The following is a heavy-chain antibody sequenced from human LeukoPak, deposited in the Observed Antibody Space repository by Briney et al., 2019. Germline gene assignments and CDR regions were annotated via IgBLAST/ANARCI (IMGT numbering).Heavy chain of an antibody. CDR2: ISAYNGNT. CDR1: GYTFTSYG. Sequence: GASVKVSCKASGYTFTSYGISWVRQAPGQGLEWMGWISAYNGNTNYAQKLQGRVTMTTDTSTSTAYMELRSLRSDDTAVYYCARANIVVAPAANLGYDAFDIWGQGTMVTVSS. V-gene: IGHV1-18*01. J-gene: IGHJ3*02. D-gene: IGHD2-2*01. CDR3: ARANIVVAPAANLGYDAFDI.